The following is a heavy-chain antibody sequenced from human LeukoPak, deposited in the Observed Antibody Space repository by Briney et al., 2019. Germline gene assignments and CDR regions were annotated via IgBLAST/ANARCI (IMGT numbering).Heavy chain of an antibody. Sequence: PGGSLRLSCAASGFTFSSYGMSWVRQAPGKGLEWVSAISGSGGSTYYADSVKGRITISRDNSKNTLYLQMNSLRAEDTAVYYCAKDLELGRWLQEGNDHWGQGTLVTVSS. CDR2: ISGSGGST. V-gene: IGHV3-23*01. J-gene: IGHJ4*02. CDR1: GFTFSSYG. CDR3: AKDLELGRWLQEGNDH. D-gene: IGHD5-24*01.